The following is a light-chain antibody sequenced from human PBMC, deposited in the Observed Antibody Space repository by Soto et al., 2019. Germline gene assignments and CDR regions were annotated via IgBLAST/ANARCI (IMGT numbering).Light chain of an antibody. CDR2: DAS. V-gene: IGKV3-11*01. J-gene: IGKJ1*01. Sequence: EILLTQSPVTLSLSPGERATLSCRASQNVRGYLAWYQQKPGQAPRLLIYDASNRATGIPARFSGSGSGTEFFLTISGIGAEDTGIFYCQRSLGVQAFGQGTKVEIK. CDR1: QNVRGY. CDR3: QRSLGVQA.